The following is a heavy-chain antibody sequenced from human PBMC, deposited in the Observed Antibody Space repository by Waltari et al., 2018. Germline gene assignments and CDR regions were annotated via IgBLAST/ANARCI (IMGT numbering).Heavy chain of an antibody. V-gene: IGHV1-69*01. J-gene: IGHJ6*02. D-gene: IGHD2-2*01. Sequence: QVRLVQSGAEVKKPGSSVTVSWKAFGGSFSSYSFNWVRQAPGQGLEWMGGIIPVFGTANYAQKFQDRLAITADESTSTAYMELSSLRSEDTAAYYCTTSSYCGTTTCYQYYGMDVWGQGTTVTVSS. CDR3: TTSSYCGTTTCYQYYGMDV. CDR1: GGSFSSYS. CDR2: IIPVFGTA.